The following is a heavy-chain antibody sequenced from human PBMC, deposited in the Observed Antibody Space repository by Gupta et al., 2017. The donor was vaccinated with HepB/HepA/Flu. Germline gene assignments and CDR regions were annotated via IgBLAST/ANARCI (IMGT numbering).Heavy chain of an antibody. CDR3: ARGVTRSPAERWRLRTNNWFDP. V-gene: IGHV1-8*01. CDR1: GYTFSAYD. Sequence: QVQLVQSGAEVKMPGASVTVSCKASGYTFSAYDINWVRQAAGQGLEWLGWMNPKSGNTGYRQKFQDRITMTRDASISTAYMELSGLRSEDTAIYYCARGVTRSPAERWRLRTNNWFDPWGQGTLVTDSS. D-gene: IGHD5-24*01. CDR2: MNPKSGNT. J-gene: IGHJ5*02.